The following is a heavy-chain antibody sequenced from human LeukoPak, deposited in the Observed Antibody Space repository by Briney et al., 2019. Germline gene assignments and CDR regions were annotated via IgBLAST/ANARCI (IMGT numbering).Heavy chain of an antibody. CDR1: GFTFSSYA. CDR2: ISYDGSNK. CDR3: ARTIRGIVVPAAISGDY. J-gene: IGHJ4*02. V-gene: IGHV3-30-3*01. D-gene: IGHD2-2*01. Sequence: LGGSLRLSCAASGFTFSSYAMHWVRPAPGKGLEWVAVISYDGSNKYYADSVKGRFTISRDNSKNTLYLQMNSLRAEDTAVYYCARTIRGIVVPAAISGDYWGQGTLVTVSS.